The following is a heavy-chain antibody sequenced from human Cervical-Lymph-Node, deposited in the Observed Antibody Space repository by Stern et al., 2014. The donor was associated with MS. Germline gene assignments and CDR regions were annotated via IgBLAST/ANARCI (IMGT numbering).Heavy chain of an antibody. V-gene: IGHV5-51*03. CDR3: ARGGTTGTTDWFDP. CDR2: IYPGDSDT. J-gene: IGHJ5*02. Sequence: MQLVESGAEVKKPGESLKISCKGSGYSFTTYWIGWVRQGPGKGLECMGIIYPGDSDTRYSPSFQVQVTISADKSINTAYLQWNSLKASDTAMYYCARGGTTGTTDWFDPWGQGTLVTVSS. D-gene: IGHD1-1*01. CDR1: GYSFTTYW.